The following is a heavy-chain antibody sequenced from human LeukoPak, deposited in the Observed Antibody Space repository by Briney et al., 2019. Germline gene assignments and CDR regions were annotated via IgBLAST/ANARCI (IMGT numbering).Heavy chain of an antibody. CDR1: GDSISSYY. CDR3: ARVGLGRYYYYYMDV. V-gene: IGHV4-59*01. CDR2: IYYSGST. J-gene: IGHJ6*03. Sequence: SETLSLTCTVSGDSISSYYWSWIRQPPGKGLEWIGYIYYSGSTNYNPSLKSRVTISVDTSKNQFSLKLSSVTAADTAVYYCARVGLGRYYYYYMDVWGKGTTVTVSS.